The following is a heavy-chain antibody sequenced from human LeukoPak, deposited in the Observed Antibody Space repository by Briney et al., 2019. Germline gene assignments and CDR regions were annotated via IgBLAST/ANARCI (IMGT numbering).Heavy chain of an antibody. J-gene: IGHJ4*02. CDR2: ISYDGSNK. Sequence: GGSLRLSCAASGFTFSIYAMHWVRQPPGKGLEWVAVISYDGSNKYYADSVKGRFTISRDNSKNTLYLQMNSLRAEDTAVYYCARPRGIYGDFLVYWGQGTLVTVSS. V-gene: IGHV3-30-3*01. CDR3: ARPRGIYGDFLVY. CDR1: GFTFSIYA. D-gene: IGHD4-17*01.